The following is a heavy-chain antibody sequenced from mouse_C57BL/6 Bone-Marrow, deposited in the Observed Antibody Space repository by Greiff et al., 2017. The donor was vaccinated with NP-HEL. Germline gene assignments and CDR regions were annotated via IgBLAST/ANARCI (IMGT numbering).Heavy chain of an antibody. Sequence: EVMLVESGGDLVKPGGSLKLSCAASGFTFSSYGMSWVRQTPDKRLEWVATISSGGSYNYYPDSVKGRFTISRDNAKNTLYLQMSSLKSEDTAMYYGATGGPYWYVDVWGTGTTVTVAS. D-gene: IGHD3-1*01. CDR2: ISSGGSYN. J-gene: IGHJ1*03. CDR1: GFTFSSYG. V-gene: IGHV5-6*01. CDR3: ATGGPYWYVDV.